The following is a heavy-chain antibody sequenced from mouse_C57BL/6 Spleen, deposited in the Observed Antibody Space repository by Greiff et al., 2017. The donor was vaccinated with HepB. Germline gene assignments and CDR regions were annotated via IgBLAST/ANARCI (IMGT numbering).Heavy chain of an antibody. D-gene: IGHD1-1*01. V-gene: IGHV1-19*01. Sequence: VQLKESGPVLVKPGASVKMSCKASGYTFTDYYMNWVKQSHGKSLEWIGVINPYNGGTSYNQKFKGKATLTVDKSSSTAYMELNSLTSEDSAVYYCAREDYYGSSPWFAYWGQGTLVTVSA. CDR2: INPYNGGT. CDR1: GYTFTDYY. J-gene: IGHJ3*01. CDR3: AREDYYGSSPWFAY.